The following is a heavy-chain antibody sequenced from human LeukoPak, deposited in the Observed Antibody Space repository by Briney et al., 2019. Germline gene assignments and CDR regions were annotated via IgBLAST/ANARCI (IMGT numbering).Heavy chain of an antibody. V-gene: IGHV3-30*18. CDR3: AKDAGDWRGSYFDY. J-gene: IGHJ4*02. D-gene: IGHD3-16*01. CDR2: ISYDGSNK. Sequence: GGSLRLSCAASGFTFSSYGMHWVRQAPGKGLEWVAVISYDGSNKYYADSVKGRFTISRDNSKNTLYPQMNSLRAEDTAVYYCAKDAGDWRGSYFDYWGQGTLVAVSS. CDR1: GFTFSSYG.